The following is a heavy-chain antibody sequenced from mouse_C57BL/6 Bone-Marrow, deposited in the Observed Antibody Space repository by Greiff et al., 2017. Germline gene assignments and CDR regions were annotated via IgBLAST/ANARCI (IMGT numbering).Heavy chain of an antibody. D-gene: IGHD1-2*01. CDR1: GYTFTDYY. V-gene: IGHV1-26*01. CDR3: ARPDHYYFYAMDY. Sequence: VQLQQSGPELVKPGASVKISCKASGYTFTDYYMNWVKQSHGKSLEWIGDINPNNGGTSYNQKFKGKATLTVDKSSSTAYMELRSLTSEDSAVYYWARPDHYYFYAMDYWGQGTSVTVSS. J-gene: IGHJ4*01. CDR2: INPNNGGT.